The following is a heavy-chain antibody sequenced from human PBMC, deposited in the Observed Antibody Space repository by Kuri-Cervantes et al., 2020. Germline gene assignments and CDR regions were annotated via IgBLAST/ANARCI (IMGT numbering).Heavy chain of an antibody. CDR3: ARTRRRDGYPLHFDY. D-gene: IGHD5-24*01. Sequence: LRLSCTVSGGSISSGSYYWSWIRQPAGKGLEWIGRIYTSGSTNYNPSLKSRVTISVDTSKNQFSLKLSSVTAADTAVYYCARTRRRDGYPLHFDYWGQGTLVTVSS. CDR1: GGSISSGSYY. J-gene: IGHJ4*02. CDR2: IYTSGST. V-gene: IGHV4-61*02.